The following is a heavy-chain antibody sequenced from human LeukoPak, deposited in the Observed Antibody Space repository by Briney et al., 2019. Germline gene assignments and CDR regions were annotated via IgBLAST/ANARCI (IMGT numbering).Heavy chain of an antibody. J-gene: IGHJ4*02. D-gene: IGHD3-3*01. CDR3: ARDERYDFWSGYLYYFDY. Sequence: GGSLRLSCAASGFTFSSYTMNWVRQTPGKGLEWVSSISSSSSYIYYADSVKGRFTISRDNAKNSLYLQMNSLRAEDTAAYYCARDERYDFWSGYLYYFDYWGQGTLVTVSS. CDR2: ISSSSSYI. V-gene: IGHV3-21*01. CDR1: GFTFSSYT.